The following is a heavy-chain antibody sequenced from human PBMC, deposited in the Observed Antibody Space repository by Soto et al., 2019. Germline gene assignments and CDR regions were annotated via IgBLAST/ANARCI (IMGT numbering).Heavy chain of an antibody. CDR2: LSGNGGNT. CDR3: AKSRYFDWSPAEYYFDY. CDR1: GFTFSSYA. J-gene: IGHJ4*02. D-gene: IGHD3-9*01. V-gene: IGHV3-23*01. Sequence: GGSLRLSCAASGFTFSSYAMSWVRQAPGKGLEWVSALSGNGGNTYNADSVKGRFTISRDNSKTTLYLQMNSLRVDDTAVYYCAKSRYFDWSPAEYYFDYWGQGTLVTVSS.